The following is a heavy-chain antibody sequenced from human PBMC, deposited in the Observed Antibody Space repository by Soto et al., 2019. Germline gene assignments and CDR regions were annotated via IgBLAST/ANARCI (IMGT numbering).Heavy chain of an antibody. D-gene: IGHD3-22*01. Sequence: EVQLVESGGGLVQPGGSLRLSCAASGFTFSSYWMSWVRQIPGKGLEWVATISHDGSEKYYVDSLKGRFTISRENAKISLYLQMNSLRAEDTALYYCAREWLARMDVWGQGTTVTVSS. CDR3: AREWLARMDV. CDR1: GFTFSSYW. J-gene: IGHJ6*02. CDR2: ISHDGSEK. V-gene: IGHV3-7*04.